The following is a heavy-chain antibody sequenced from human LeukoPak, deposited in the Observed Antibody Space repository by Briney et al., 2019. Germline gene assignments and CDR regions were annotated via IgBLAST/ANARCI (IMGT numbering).Heavy chain of an antibody. CDR2: LSHSGAT. CDR3: ARVGSSNTHYDF. Sequence: SETLSLTCSVSGSSITSVSYWAWIRQTPEKGLEWIGSLSHSGATYYNPSLRSRLSTSVDTSNNRFSLTLRSVTAADTAVYYCARVGSSNTHYDFWRPGTLVTVSS. D-gene: IGHD3-10*01. J-gene: IGHJ4*02. V-gene: IGHV4-38-2*02. CDR1: GSSITSVSY.